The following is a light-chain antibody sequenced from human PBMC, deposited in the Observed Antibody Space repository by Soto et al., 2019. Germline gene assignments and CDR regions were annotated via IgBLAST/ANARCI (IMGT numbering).Light chain of an antibody. CDR3: QQYGSSPRT. V-gene: IGKV3-20*01. Sequence: EIVLTQSPGTLSLSPGERATLSCRASQSVSSSYLAWHQQKPGQAPRLLIYGASSRATGIPDRFSGSGSGTDFTFTIIRLEPEDFAVYYCQQYGSSPRTFGQGTKVDIK. J-gene: IGKJ1*01. CDR1: QSVSSSY. CDR2: GAS.